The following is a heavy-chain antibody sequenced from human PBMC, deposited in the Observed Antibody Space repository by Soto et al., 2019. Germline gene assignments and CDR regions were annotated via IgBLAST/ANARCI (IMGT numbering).Heavy chain of an antibody. CDR2: ISSDGSDK. V-gene: IGHV3-30-3*01. CDR3: VKDGSSGWPYFYDMDV. Sequence: GGSLRLSCAASGFTFSTFPLHWVRQAPGRGLEWVAVISSDGSDKYYADSVRGRFTIPRDTSKNTLYLQMSSLRAEDTAVYYCVKDGSSGWPYFYDMDVWGQGTTVTVAS. J-gene: IGHJ6*02. D-gene: IGHD6-19*01. CDR1: GFTFSTFP.